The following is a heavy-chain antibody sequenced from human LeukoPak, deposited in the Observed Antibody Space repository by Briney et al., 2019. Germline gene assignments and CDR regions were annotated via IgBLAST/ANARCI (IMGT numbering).Heavy chain of an antibody. V-gene: IGHV1-46*01. CDR1: GYTFTSYY. CDR2: INPSGGST. CDR3: ARDGQWCSSTSCYFWRGNWFDP. J-gene: IGHJ5*02. D-gene: IGHD2-2*01. Sequence: ASVKVSCKASGYTFTSYYMHWVRQAPGQGLEWMGIINPSGGSTSYAQKFQGRVTMTRDTSTSTVYMELSSLRYEDTAVYYCARDGQWCSSTSCYFWRGNWFDPWGQGTLVTVSS.